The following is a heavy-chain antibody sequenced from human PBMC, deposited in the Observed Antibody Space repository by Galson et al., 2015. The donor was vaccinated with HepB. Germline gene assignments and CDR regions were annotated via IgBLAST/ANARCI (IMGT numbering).Heavy chain of an antibody. J-gene: IGHJ4*02. CDR3: ARDGGGQLWPPVVY. D-gene: IGHD5-18*01. CDR2: IWYDGSNK. V-gene: IGHV3-33*08. Sequence: SLRLSCAASGFTFSSYGMHWVRQAPGKGLEWVAVIWYDGSNKYYADSVKGRFTISRDNSKNTLYLQMNSLRAEDTAVYYCARDGGGQLWPPVVYWGQGTLVTVSS. CDR1: GFTFSSYG.